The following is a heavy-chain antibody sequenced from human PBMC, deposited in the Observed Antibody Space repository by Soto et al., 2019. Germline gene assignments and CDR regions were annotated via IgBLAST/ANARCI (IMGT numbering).Heavy chain of an antibody. CDR1: GGVISAAGYS. V-gene: IGHV4-30-2*06. D-gene: IGHD1-1*01. Sequence: LCVSCAVSGGVISAAGYSWTWIRHSPGKGLGRTGYTFPTGRTSFPPPFRSRVAISRTGSNNQFSRSLCSLTAADTAVYYGARGSRLETYYFDSKDQGTLVGVSS. CDR2: TFPTGRT. J-gene: IGHJ4*02. CDR3: ARGSRLETYYFDS.